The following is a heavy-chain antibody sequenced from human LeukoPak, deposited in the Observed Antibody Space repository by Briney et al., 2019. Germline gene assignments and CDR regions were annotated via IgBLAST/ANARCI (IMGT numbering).Heavy chain of an antibody. CDR1: GFTLSNYA. CDR3: AKDQKWGPADYYFDS. Sequence: KAGGSLRLSCAASGFTLSNYAMHWVRQAPGKGLEWVTVISTDGKDKKYADSVKGRFAISRDNSKNTLDLQMNSLRAEDTAVYYCAKDQKWGPADYYFDSWGQGTLVTVSS. CDR2: ISTDGKDK. J-gene: IGHJ4*02. D-gene: IGHD2-2*01. V-gene: IGHV3-30*18.